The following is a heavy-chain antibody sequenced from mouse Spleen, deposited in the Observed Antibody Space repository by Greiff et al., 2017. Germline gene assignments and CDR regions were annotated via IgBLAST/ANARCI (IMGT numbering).Heavy chain of an antibody. Sequence: VQLQQSGPELVKPGASVKIPCKASGYTFTDYNMDWVKQSHGKSLEWIGDINPNNGGTIYNQKFKGKATLTVDKSSSTAYMELRSLTSEDTAVYYCARMIRRAWFAYWGQGTLVTVSA. CDR3: ARMIRRAWFAY. V-gene: IGHV1-18*01. CDR2: INPNNGGT. D-gene: IGHD2-4*01. J-gene: IGHJ3*01. CDR1: GYTFTDYN.